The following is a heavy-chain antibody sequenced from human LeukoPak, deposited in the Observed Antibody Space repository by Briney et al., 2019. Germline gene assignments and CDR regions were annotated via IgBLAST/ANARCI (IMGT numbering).Heavy chain of an antibody. CDR1: VYSFTAYY. Sequence: ASVRVSCTPSVYSFTAYYMHWVRQAPGQGLEWMGWINPTSGVTNYAQKFQGRVTMTRDTSISTAHMELSRLRYDDTAVYYCARDIGQWLVRGDAFDVWGQGTMVTVSS. V-gene: IGHV1-2*02. J-gene: IGHJ3*01. CDR3: ARDIGQWLVRGDAFDV. CDR2: INPTSGVT. D-gene: IGHD6-19*01.